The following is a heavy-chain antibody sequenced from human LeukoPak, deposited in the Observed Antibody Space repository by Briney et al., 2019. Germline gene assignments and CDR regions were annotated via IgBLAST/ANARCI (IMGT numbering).Heavy chain of an antibody. D-gene: IGHD3-22*01. Sequence: SETLSLTCSVSGGSMNNYYWSWIRQSPGKGLEWVGYIYHTGSATYKPSLKSRVTLSLDTSKNQFSLRLNSVTAADTAVYYCARGRGDSKGTSFDFWGQGTLATVSS. J-gene: IGHJ4*02. CDR3: ARGRGDSKGTSFDF. CDR2: IYHTGSA. CDR1: GGSMNNYY. V-gene: IGHV4-59*01.